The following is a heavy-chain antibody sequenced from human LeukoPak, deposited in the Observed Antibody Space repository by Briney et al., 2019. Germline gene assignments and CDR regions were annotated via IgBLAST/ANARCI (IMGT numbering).Heavy chain of an antibody. J-gene: IGHJ4*02. CDR3: ARGPTLGGATILDY. CDR1: GFTVSSNY. V-gene: IGHV3-53*01. CDR2: IYIGGST. D-gene: IGHD1-26*01. Sequence: PGGSLRLSCAASGFTVSSNYMSWVRQAPGKGLEWVSFIYIGGSTYYADSVKGRFTISRDNSKNTLYLQMNSLRAEDTAMYYCARGPTLGGATILDYWGQGTLDTVSS.